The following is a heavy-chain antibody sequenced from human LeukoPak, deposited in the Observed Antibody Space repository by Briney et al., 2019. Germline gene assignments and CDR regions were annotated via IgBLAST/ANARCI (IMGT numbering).Heavy chain of an antibody. V-gene: IGHV4-38-2*01. CDR2: IYGTGST. J-gene: IGHJ4*02. CDR3: ARYDSRGSASTRFDY. D-gene: IGHD3-16*01. CDR1: GYSLGKNYY. Sequence: ASETLSLTCAVSGYSLGKNYYWGWIRQPPGEGLEWIGRIYGTGSTSYNPSLMNRVTMSVDTSKNHFSLKLTSVTAADTAVYYCARYDSRGSASTRFDYWGQGILVTISS.